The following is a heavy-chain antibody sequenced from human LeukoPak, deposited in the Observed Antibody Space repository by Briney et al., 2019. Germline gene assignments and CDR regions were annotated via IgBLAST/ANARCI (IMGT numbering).Heavy chain of an antibody. Sequence: GGSPRLSCAASGFTFSSYAMSWVRQAPGKGLEWVSTIVDTGDGTFYADSVRGRFTISRDSSKNTLCLQMNSLRADDTAVYYCAKERGHPLPNYHMDVWGKGTTVTVSS. CDR1: GFTFSSYA. J-gene: IGHJ6*03. CDR2: IVDTGDGT. D-gene: IGHD4/OR15-4a*01. CDR3: AKERGHPLPNYHMDV. V-gene: IGHV3-23*01.